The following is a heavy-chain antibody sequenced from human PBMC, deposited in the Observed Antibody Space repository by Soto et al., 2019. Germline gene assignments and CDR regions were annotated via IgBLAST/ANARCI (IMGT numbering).Heavy chain of an antibody. V-gene: IGHV4-4*02. Sequence: SETLSLTCTVYGDSITNNHWWSWVRQPPGKGPELIGEIYHTGIANYNPSLESRVAFSVDKSKNQFSLSLTAVTAADTAMYYCARKAYYASGRINLFDSWGQGTQVTVSS. CDR1: GDSITNNHW. CDR3: ARKAYYASGRINLFDS. CDR2: IYHTGIA. D-gene: IGHD3-10*01. J-gene: IGHJ4*02.